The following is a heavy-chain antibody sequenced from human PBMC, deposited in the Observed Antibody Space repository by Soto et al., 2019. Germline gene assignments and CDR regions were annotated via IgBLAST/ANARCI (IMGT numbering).Heavy chain of an antibody. CDR3: AKEVEGGWYYFDY. CDR2: ISDSDGST. Sequence: EVQLLESGGGLVQPGGSLTLSCEASGFTFSTYAMTWVRQAPGKGLEWVSTISDSDGSTYYADSVKGRFTISRDNSKNTVYLQTNSLRAEDTAVYYCAKEVEGGWYYFDYWGQGTLVTVSS. J-gene: IGHJ4*02. V-gene: IGHV3-23*01. D-gene: IGHD2-15*01. CDR1: GFTFSTYA.